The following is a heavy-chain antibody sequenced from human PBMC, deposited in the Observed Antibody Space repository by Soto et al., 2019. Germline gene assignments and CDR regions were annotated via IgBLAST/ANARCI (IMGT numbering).Heavy chain of an antibody. J-gene: IGHJ5*02. CDR1: GFSRGTSGVG. CDR2: IHCNDDE. CDR3: AHRQQYDWNDGGWFDP. Sequence: QITLKESGPTLVKPTQTLTLTCTFSGFSRGTSGVGVGWIRQPPGKALEWLAFIHCNDDERYSPSLKSRLTTTKDTYNNKVVLRMTNMDPVDTAKYYCAHRQQYDWNDGGWFDPWGQGTLVTVSS. V-gene: IGHV2-5*01. D-gene: IGHD1-1*01.